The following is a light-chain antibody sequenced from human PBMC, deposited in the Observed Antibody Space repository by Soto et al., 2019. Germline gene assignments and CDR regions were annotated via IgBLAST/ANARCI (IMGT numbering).Light chain of an antibody. V-gene: IGLV1-51*01. J-gene: IGLJ7*01. CDR3: GAWDTSLTAAV. CDR1: SSNIGRNY. CDR2: DSN. Sequence: QSVLTQPPSVSEAPGQKVTISCSGSSSNIGRNYVSWYQQLPGTAPKLLIYDSNRRPSGIPDRFSGSKSGTSATLDITGLQTGDEAVYYCGAWDTSLTAAVFGGGTQLTVL.